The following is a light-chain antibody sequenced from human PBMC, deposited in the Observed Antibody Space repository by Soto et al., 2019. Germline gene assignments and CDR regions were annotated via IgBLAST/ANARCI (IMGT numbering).Light chain of an antibody. Sequence: VLTQSPGPLSLSPGERATLSCRASQTVRNNSLAWYQQKPGQAPRLLIYDASSRATGIPDRVSGGGSGTDFTLTISRLEPEDFAVYYCQQFSSYPLTFGGGTKVDIK. CDR2: DAS. CDR1: QTVRNNS. CDR3: QQFSSYPLT. V-gene: IGKV3-20*01. J-gene: IGKJ4*01.